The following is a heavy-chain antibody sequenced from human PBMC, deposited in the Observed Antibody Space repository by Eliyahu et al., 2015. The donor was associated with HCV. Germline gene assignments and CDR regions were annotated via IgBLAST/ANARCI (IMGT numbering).Heavy chain of an antibody. Sequence: QVQLQESGPGLVKPSQTLSLTCTVSGGSISSGSYYWSWIRQPAGKGLEWIGRIYTSGSTNYNPSLKSRVTISVDTSKNQFSLKLSSVTAADTAVYYCARGRGNYWFDPWGQGTLVSVSS. V-gene: IGHV4-61*02. CDR3: ARGRGNYWFDP. CDR2: IYTSGST. CDR1: GGSISSGSYY. J-gene: IGHJ5*02. D-gene: IGHD5-24*01.